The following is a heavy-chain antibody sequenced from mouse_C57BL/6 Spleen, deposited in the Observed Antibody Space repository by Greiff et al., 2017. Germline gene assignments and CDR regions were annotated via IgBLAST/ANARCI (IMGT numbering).Heavy chain of an antibody. CDR3: ARCSNWDGYAMDY. Sequence: QVQLQQPGAELVMPGASVKLSCKASGYTFTSYWMHWVKQRPGQGLEWIGEIDPSDSYTNYNQKFKGKSTLTVDKSSSTAYMQLSSLTSEDAAGYYCARCSNWDGYAMDYWGQGTSVTVSS. J-gene: IGHJ4*01. CDR1: GYTFTSYW. D-gene: IGHD4-1*01. V-gene: IGHV1-69*01. CDR2: IDPSDSYT.